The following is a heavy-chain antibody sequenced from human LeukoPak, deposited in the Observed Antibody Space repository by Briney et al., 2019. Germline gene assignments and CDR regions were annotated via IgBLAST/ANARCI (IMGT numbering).Heavy chain of an antibody. Sequence: GTLRLSCAASGFTFSRYGMSWVRQPPGKGLEWIGSIYYSGNTYYKSSLKSRVTIAVDTSKNQFSLKLNSVTAADTAVYYCARESYYDSSGYSHDAFDIWGQGTMVTVSS. V-gene: IGHV4-39*07. CDR2: IYYSGNT. J-gene: IGHJ3*02. CDR1: GFTFSRYG. CDR3: ARESYYDSSGYSHDAFDI. D-gene: IGHD3-22*01.